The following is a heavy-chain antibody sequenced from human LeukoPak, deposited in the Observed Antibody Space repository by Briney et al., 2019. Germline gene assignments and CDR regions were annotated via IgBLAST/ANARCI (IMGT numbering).Heavy chain of an antibody. D-gene: IGHD2-21*01. CDR3: AKAPVWNYYYGLDV. Sequence: GGSLRLSCEASGFTFSSYAMSWVRQAPGKGLEWVSGISTNGGSTSYADSVKGRLTISRDNPRNMLYMEMNSLRAEDTAVYYCAKAPVWNYYYGLDVWGQGTTVTVSS. V-gene: IGHV3-23*01. J-gene: IGHJ6*02. CDR1: GFTFSSYA. CDR2: ISTNGGST.